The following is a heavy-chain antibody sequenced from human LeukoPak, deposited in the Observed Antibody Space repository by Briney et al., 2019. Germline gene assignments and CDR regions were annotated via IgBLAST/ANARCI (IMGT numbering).Heavy chain of an antibody. CDR2: INPNSGDT. Sequence: ASVKVSCKASGYTFIGYYIHWVRQAPGQGLEWMGRINPNSGDTNYAQKFQGRVTMTRDTSISTAYMELSRLRSDDTAVYYCAREWLQHVDYWGQGTLVTVSS. J-gene: IGHJ4*02. V-gene: IGHV1-2*06. D-gene: IGHD5-24*01. CDR1: GYTFIGYY. CDR3: AREWLQHVDY.